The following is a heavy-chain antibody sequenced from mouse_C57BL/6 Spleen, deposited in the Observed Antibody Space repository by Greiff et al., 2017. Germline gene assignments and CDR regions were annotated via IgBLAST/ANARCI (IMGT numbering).Heavy chain of an antibody. CDR2: IYPRSGNT. D-gene: IGHD1-1*01. J-gene: IGHJ1*03. Sequence: VQLQQSGAELARPGASVKLSCKASGYTFTSYGISWVKQRPGQGLEWIGEIYPRSGNTYYNEKFKGKATLTADKSSSTAYMELRSLTSEYSAVYFCANYGSSYWYFDVWGTGTTVTVAS. CDR1: GYTFTSYG. CDR3: ANYGSSYWYFDV. V-gene: IGHV1-81*01.